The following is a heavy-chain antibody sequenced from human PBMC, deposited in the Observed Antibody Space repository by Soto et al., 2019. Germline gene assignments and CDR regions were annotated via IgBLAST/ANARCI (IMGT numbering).Heavy chain of an antibody. V-gene: IGHV3-23*01. D-gene: IGHD6-13*01. J-gene: IGHJ3*02. CDR3: AREEASLIAAAGTEDAFDI. CDR2: ISGSGATT. CDR1: GFTFSSYA. Sequence: PGGSLRLSCAASGFTFSSYAMSWVRQAPGKGLECVSAISGSGATTYYADSVKGRFTISRDNSKSTLYLQMNSLKAEDTAVYYCAREEASLIAAAGTEDAFDIWGQGTMVTVSS.